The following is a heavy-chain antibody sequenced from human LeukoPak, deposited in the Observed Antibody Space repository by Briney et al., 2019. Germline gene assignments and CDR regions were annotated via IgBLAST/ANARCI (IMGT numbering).Heavy chain of an antibody. CDR1: AFTIDAYF. Sequence: GGSQRISCAASAFTIDAYFMHWVRRTPRRGLEWVSLISGDGSDTNYADPVKGRFSIARDNSKGSLYLHMNKLRIEDSGVYYCAKDIGWLLSYYFDSWGRGTLVTVSS. J-gene: IGHJ4*02. V-gene: IGHV3-43*02. CDR3: AKDIGWLLSYYFDS. D-gene: IGHD2/OR15-2a*01. CDR2: ISGDGSDT.